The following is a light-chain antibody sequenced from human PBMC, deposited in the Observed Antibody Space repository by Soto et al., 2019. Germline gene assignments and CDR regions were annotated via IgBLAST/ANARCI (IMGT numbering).Light chain of an antibody. V-gene: IGLV2-14*01. CDR3: SSYRSSSTLYV. Sequence: QCVLTQPASVSGSPGESITISCTGTSSDVGGYNFVSWYQQHPGIAPKLMIYDFSDRPSGVSNRFSGSKSGNTASLTISGLQAEDEADYYCSSYRSSSTLYVFGTGTKVTVL. CDR1: SSDVGGYNF. CDR2: DFS. J-gene: IGLJ1*01.